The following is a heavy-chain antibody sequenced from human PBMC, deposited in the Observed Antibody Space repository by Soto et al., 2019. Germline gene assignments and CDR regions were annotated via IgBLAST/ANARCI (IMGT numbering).Heavy chain of an antibody. D-gene: IGHD6-19*01. V-gene: IGHV3-9*01. CDR2: ISWNSGSI. J-gene: IGHJ6*02. CDR1: GFTFDDYA. CDR3: ASISGWSGAYYGMDV. Sequence: EVQLVESGGGLVQPGRSLRLSCAASGFTFDDYAMHWVGQAPGKGLEWVSGISWNSGSIGYADSVRGRFTISRDNGKNSLYLQMNSLRPEDTALYYCASISGWSGAYYGMDVWGQGTTVTVSS.